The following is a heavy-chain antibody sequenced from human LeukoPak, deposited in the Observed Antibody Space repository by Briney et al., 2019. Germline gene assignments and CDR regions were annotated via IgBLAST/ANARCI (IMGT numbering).Heavy chain of an antibody. J-gene: IGHJ4*02. Sequence: GGSLRLSCAASGFTFSDYYMSWIRQAPGKGLEWVSYISSSGSTIYYADSVKGRFTISRDNSKNTLYLQMNSLRAEDTAVYYCAKEGDADYGDYVGHYFDYWGQGTLVTVSS. D-gene: IGHD4-17*01. V-gene: IGHV3-11*04. CDR2: ISSSGSTI. CDR1: GFTFSDYY. CDR3: AKEGDADYGDYVGHYFDY.